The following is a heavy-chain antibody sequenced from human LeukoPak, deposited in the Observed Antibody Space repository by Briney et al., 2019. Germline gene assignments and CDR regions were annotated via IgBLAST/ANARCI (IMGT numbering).Heavy chain of an antibody. CDR2: IYPGDSDT. D-gene: IGHD5-18*01. CDR3: ANALSGYSYGYDY. CDR1: GYSFTSYW. V-gene: IGHV5-51*01. J-gene: IGHJ4*02. Sequence: GESLRISCKGSGYSFTSYWIGWVRQMPGKGLEWMGIIYPGDSDTRYSPSFQGQVTISADKSISTAYLQWSSLKASDTAMYYCANALSGYSYGYDYWGQGTLVTVSS.